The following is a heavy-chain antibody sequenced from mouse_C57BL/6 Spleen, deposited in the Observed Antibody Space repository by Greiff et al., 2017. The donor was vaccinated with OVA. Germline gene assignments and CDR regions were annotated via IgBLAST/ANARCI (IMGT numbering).Heavy chain of an antibody. Sequence: EVMLVEPGGGLVKPGGSLKLSCAASGFTFSDYGMHWVRQAPGQGLEWVAYISSGSSTTYYADTVKGRVTISIDKAKNTLFLQMTSLRSEDTAMYYCARRGFYGYDWYIDVWGTGTSVTVSS. J-gene: IGHJ1*03. V-gene: IGHV5-17*01. CDR3: ARRGFYGYDWYIDV. CDR1: GFTFSDYG. D-gene: IGHD2-2*01. CDR2: ISSGSSTT.